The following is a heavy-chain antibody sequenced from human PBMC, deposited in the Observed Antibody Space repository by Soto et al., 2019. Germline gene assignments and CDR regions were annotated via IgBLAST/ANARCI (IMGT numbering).Heavy chain of an antibody. CDR3: GAVGSGSDYFDY. D-gene: IGHD3-10*01. J-gene: IGHJ4*02. CDR2: IYHSGST. Sequence: QVQLQESGPGLVKPSGTLSLTCAVSGGSISSSNCWSWVRQPPGQGLEWIGEIYHSGSTNYNPSLKSRVTISVDKSKNQVSLKLSSVTAADTAVYYCGAVGSGSDYFDYWGQGTLVTVSS. V-gene: IGHV4-4*02. CDR1: GGSISSSNC.